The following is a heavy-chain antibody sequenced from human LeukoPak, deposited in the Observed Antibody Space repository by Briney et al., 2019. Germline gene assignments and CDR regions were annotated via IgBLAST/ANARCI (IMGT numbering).Heavy chain of an antibody. Sequence: GGSLRLSCAASGFTFSTFDMHWVRQATGKGLEWVSGMGKTAGDTYYSGSVKGRFTISRENAKNSVYLEMNSLEAGDTAVYYCARGAAGFDYWGQGTLVSVSS. CDR1: GFTFSTFD. CDR3: ARGAAGFDY. D-gene: IGHD6-13*01. CDR2: MGKTAGDT. V-gene: IGHV3-13*04. J-gene: IGHJ4*02.